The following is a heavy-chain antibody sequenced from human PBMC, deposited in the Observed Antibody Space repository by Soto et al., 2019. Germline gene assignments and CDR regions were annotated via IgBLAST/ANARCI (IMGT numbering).Heavy chain of an antibody. CDR1: GYTFTSYG. J-gene: IGHJ5*02. CDR3: ARAAGRVITSLWFDP. D-gene: IGHD3-22*01. Sequence: QVQLVQSGAEVKKPGASVKVSCKASGYTFTSYGISWVRHAPGQGLEWMGWIIAYNGNTNYAQKLQGRVTMTKDTSTSTAYMELRSLRSDDTAVYYCARAAGRVITSLWFDPWGQGTLVTVSS. V-gene: IGHV1-18*04. CDR2: IIAYNGNT.